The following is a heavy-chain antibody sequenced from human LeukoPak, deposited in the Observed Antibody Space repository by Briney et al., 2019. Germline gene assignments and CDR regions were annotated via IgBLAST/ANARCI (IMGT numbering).Heavy chain of an antibody. CDR2: INHSGST. V-gene: IGHV4-34*01. J-gene: IGHJ4*02. CDR1: GGSFSGYY. CDR3: ARSVNAQGYGRKYYFDY. Sequence: SETLSLTCAAYGGSFSGYYWSWIRQPPGKGLEWIGEINHSGSTNYNPSLKSRVTISVDTSKNQFSPKLSSVTAADTAVYYCARSVNAQGYGRKYYFDYWGQGTLVTVSS. D-gene: IGHD4-17*01.